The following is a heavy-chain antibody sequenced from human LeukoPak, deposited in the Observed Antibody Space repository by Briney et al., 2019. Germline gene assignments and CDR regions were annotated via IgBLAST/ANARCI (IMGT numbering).Heavy chain of an antibody. CDR3: ARRAGAYSHPYDY. V-gene: IGHV3-21*04. J-gene: IGHJ4*02. D-gene: IGHD4/OR15-4a*01. CDR2: ISSSSSYI. CDR1: GFIFSSYT. Sequence: PGGSLRLSCAASGFIFSSYTMNWVRQAPGKGLEWVSSISSSSSYIYYADSVKGRFTISRDNAKNTLYLQMNSLRAEDTAVYYCARRAGAYSHPYDYWGQGTLVTVSS.